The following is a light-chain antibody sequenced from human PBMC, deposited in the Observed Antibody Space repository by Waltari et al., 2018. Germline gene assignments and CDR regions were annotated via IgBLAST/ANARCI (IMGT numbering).Light chain of an antibody. Sequence: QSVLTQPPSASGTPGQRVTISCSGGSSNIGPETVTWYQQLPGTAPTLLIYSNNQRPSGVPDRFSGSKSGTSASLAISGLQPEDEADYYCASWDNSLNVVVFGGGTKLTVL. J-gene: IGLJ2*01. V-gene: IGLV1-44*01. CDR2: SNN. CDR3: ASWDNSLNVVV. CDR1: SSNIGPET.